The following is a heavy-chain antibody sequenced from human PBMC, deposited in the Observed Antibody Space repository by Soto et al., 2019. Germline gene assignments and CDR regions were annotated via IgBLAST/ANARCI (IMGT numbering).Heavy chain of an antibody. Sequence: SETLSLTCTVSGGSISSGGYYWSWIRQHPGKGLEWIGYIYYSGSTYYNPSLKSRVTISVDTSKNQFSLKLSSVTAADTAVYYCARETRTGSSSMGILWFDPWGQGTLVTVSS. CDR3: ARETRTGSSSMGILWFDP. CDR1: GGSISSGGYY. CDR2: IYYSGST. V-gene: IGHV4-31*03. J-gene: IGHJ5*02. D-gene: IGHD6-13*01.